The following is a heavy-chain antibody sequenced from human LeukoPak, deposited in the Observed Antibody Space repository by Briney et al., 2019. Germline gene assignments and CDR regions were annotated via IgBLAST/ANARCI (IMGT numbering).Heavy chain of an antibody. CDR2: ISGSGERT. Sequence: PGGSLRLSCAVSGFNLRNYGMSWVRQAPGKGLEWVSGISGSGERTDYADSVKGRFTISSDNSKNMVYLQMNSLRAEDTAKYYCAKELRTGFPTKYFDYWGQGTLVTVSS. CDR3: AKELRTGFPTKYFDY. D-gene: IGHD2-8*02. J-gene: IGHJ4*02. CDR1: GFNLRNYG. V-gene: IGHV3-23*01.